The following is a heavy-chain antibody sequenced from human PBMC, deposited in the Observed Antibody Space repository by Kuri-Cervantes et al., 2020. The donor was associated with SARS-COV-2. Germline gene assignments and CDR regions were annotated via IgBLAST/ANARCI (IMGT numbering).Heavy chain of an antibody. V-gene: IGHV3-30-3*01. CDR1: GFTFSSYA. CDR2: ISYDGSNI. Sequence: GESLKISCAASGFTFSSYAMNWVRQAPGKGLEWVSVISYDGSNIYYADSVKGRFTISRDNSKNTLYLQMNSLRAEDTAVYYCARERSYYDFWSGCSDNWFDPWGQGTLVTVSS. J-gene: IGHJ5*02. D-gene: IGHD3-3*01. CDR3: ARERSYYDFWSGCSDNWFDP.